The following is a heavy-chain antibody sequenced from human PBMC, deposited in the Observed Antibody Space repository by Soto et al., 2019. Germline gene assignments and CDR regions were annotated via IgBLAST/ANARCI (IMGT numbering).Heavy chain of an antibody. CDR1: GFTFSSYS. V-gene: IGHV3-48*04. CDR3: ARPRGYSYGYSDY. Sequence: GGSLRLSCAASGFTFSSYSMNWVRQAPGKGLEWVSYISSSSSTIYYADSVKGRFTISRDNAKNSLYLQMNSLRAEDTAVYYCARPRGYSYGYSDYWGQGTLVTVSS. D-gene: IGHD5-18*01. CDR2: ISSSSSTI. J-gene: IGHJ4*02.